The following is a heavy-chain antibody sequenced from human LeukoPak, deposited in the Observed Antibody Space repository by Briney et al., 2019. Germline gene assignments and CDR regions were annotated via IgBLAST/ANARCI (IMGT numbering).Heavy chain of an antibody. CDR3: ARDTITMVRGAPYYYGMDV. V-gene: IGHV4-59*01. J-gene: IGHJ6*02. CDR1: SHSISNEY. Sequence: SESLSLACPVYSHSISNEYGGSARQQPGRGXXXXXXXXXXGNTNYNPSRKSQLTISVDTSKNQFSLTLSSVTAADTAVYYCARDTITMVRGAPYYYGMDVWGQGTTVTVSS. D-gene: IGHD3-10*01. CDR2: XXXXGNT.